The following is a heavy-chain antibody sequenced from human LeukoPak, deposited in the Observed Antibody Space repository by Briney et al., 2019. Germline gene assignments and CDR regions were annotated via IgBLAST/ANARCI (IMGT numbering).Heavy chain of an antibody. CDR1: GYTFTGYY. CDR3: ARDALGYCSSTSCYTSWYFDL. V-gene: IGHV1-2*06. J-gene: IGHJ2*01. CDR2: INPNSGGT. Sequence: GASVKVSCRASGYTFTGYYMHWARQAPGQGLEWMGRINPNSGGTNYAQKFQGRVTMTRDTSISTAYMELSRLRSDDTAVYYCARDALGYCSSTSCYTSWYFDLWGRGTLVTVSS. D-gene: IGHD2-2*02.